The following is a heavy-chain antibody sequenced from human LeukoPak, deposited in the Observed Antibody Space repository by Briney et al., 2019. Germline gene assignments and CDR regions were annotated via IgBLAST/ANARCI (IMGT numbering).Heavy chain of an antibody. D-gene: IGHD3-10*01. J-gene: IGHJ4*02. CDR1: GYTFTSYG. CDR2: ISAYNGNT. Sequence: GASVKVSCKASGYTFTSYGISWVRQAPGQGLEWMGWISAYNGNTNYAQKLQGRVTMTTDTSTSTAYMELRSQRSDDTAVYYCSVTMARGLGPAPTESDYWGQGTLVTVSS. CDR3: SVTMARGLGPAPTESDY. V-gene: IGHV1-18*01.